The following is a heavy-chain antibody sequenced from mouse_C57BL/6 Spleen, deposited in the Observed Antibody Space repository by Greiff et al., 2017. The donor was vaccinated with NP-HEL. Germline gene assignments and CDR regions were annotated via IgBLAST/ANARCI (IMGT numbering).Heavy chain of an antibody. CDR3: ARSFTTVVDYYAMDY. J-gene: IGHJ4*01. Sequence: QVQLQQPGTELVKPGASVKLSCKASGYTFTSYWMHWVKQRPGQGLEWIGNINPSNGGTNYNEKFKSKATLTVGKSSSTAYMQLSSLTSEDSAVYYCARSFTTVVDYYAMDYWGQGTSVTVSS. D-gene: IGHD1-1*01. V-gene: IGHV1-53*01. CDR2: INPSNGGT. CDR1: GYTFTSYW.